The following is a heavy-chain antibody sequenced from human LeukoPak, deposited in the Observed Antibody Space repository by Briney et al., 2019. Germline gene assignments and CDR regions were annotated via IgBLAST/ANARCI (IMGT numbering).Heavy chain of an antibody. CDR1: GYTFTSYG. D-gene: IGHD3-22*01. CDR2: ISAYNGNT. CDR3: ARRGPYYYDSSRNYYSMDV. V-gene: IGHV1-18*01. J-gene: IGHJ6*02. Sequence: ASVKVSCKASGYTFTSYGISWVRQAPGQGLEWMGWISAYNGNTNYAQKLQGRVTMTTDTSTSTAYMELRSLRSDDTAVYYCARRGPYYYDSSRNYYSMDVWGQGTTVTVSS.